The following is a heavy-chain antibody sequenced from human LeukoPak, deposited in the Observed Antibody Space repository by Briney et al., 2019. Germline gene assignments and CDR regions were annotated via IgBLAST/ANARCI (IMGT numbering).Heavy chain of an antibody. CDR2: ISSNGGST. Sequence: GGSPRLSCAASGFTFSSYAMHWVRQAPGKGLEYVSAISSNGGSTYYANSVKGRFTISRDNSKNTLYLQMGSLRAEDMAVYYCARVGGWELHQGAFDYWGQGTLVTVSS. CDR1: GFTFSSYA. V-gene: IGHV3-64*01. J-gene: IGHJ4*02. D-gene: IGHD1-26*01. CDR3: ARVGGWELHQGAFDY.